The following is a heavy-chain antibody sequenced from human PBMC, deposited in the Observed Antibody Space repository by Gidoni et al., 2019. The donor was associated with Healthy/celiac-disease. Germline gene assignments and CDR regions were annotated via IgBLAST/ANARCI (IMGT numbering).Heavy chain of an antibody. CDR2: IYPGDSDT. Sequence: EVQLVQSGAEVKKPGESLKISCKGSGYSFTSYWIGWVRQMPGKGLDWMGIIYPGDSDTRYSPSFQCQVTISADKSISTAYLQSSSLKASDTAMYYCARPLYCSGGSCYPWASSAFDIWGQGTMVTVSS. D-gene: IGHD2-15*01. V-gene: IGHV5-51*01. CDR1: GYSFTSYW. CDR3: ARPLYCSGGSCYPWASSAFDI. J-gene: IGHJ3*02.